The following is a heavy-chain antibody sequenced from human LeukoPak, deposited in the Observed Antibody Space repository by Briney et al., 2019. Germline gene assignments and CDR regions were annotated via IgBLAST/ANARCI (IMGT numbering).Heavy chain of an antibody. Sequence: SETLSLTCTVSGGSISSYYWSWIRQPSGKGLEWIGYIYYSGSTNYNPSLKSRVTISVDTSKNQFSLKLSSVTAADTAVYYCARGYELLDAFDIWGQGTMVTVSS. CDR3: ARGYELLDAFDI. D-gene: IGHD2-15*01. V-gene: IGHV4-59*01. CDR2: IYYSGST. J-gene: IGHJ3*02. CDR1: GGSISSYY.